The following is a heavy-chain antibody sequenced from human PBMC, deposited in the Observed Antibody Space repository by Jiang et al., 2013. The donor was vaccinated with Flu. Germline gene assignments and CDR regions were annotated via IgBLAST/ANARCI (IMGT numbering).Heavy chain of an antibody. CDR3: ARGPDSSGFYYFY. V-gene: IGHV1-69*06. CDR2: ITPIFGTA. Sequence: SGAEVKEPGSSVKVSCKASGGTFSTSGIDWVRQAPGQGLEWMGGITPIFGTAKYAQKFQGRVTITADKSTSTVYMELSSLRSDDTAVYYCARGPDSSGFYYFYWGQGTLVTVSS. CDR1: GGTFSTSG. J-gene: IGHJ4*02. D-gene: IGHD3-22*01.